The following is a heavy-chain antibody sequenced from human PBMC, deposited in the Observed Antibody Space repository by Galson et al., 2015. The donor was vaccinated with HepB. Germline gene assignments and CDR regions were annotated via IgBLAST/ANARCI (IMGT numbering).Heavy chain of an antibody. D-gene: IGHD2-21*01. CDR1: GYTFSQYG. CDR3: TRGGAARPDY. CDR2: ISGSGGTI. Sequence: SLRLSCATSGYTFSQYGMNWVRQAPGEGLEWVSYISGSGGTINYADSVKGRFTVSRDNAKNSLYLQMNSLRAEDAALYYCTRGGAARPDYWAQGTLVTVSS. V-gene: IGHV3-48*01. J-gene: IGHJ4*02.